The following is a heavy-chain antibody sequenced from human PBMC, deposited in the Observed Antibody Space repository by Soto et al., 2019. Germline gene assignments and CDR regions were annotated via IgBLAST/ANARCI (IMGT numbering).Heavy chain of an antibody. V-gene: IGHV4-31*03. CDR1: GGSVNNANYF. CDR3: ARDADYGGSRGGMDV. J-gene: IGHJ6*02. Sequence: QVRLEESGPGLVKPSETLSLICSVSGGSVNNANYFWNWIRHHPENGLEWIGYIYYSGSTRYNPSFKTRATLSIDTIKDQFSLRLNSVTVADTAVYFCARDADYGGSRGGMDVWGRGTTVTVSS. D-gene: IGHD4-17*01. CDR2: IYYSGST.